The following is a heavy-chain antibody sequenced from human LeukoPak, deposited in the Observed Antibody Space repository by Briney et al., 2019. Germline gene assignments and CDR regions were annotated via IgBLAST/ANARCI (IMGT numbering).Heavy chain of an antibody. CDR2: IYTSGST. V-gene: IGHV4-61*02. CDR3: ARVERRTIFGVDPAYYFDY. D-gene: IGHD3-3*01. CDR1: GGSISSGSYY. J-gene: IGHJ4*02. Sequence: PSQTLSLTCTVSGGSISSGSYYWSWIRQPAGKGLEWIGRIYTSGSTNYNPSLKSRVTISVDTSKNQFSLKLSSVTAADTAVYYCARVERRTIFGVDPAYYFDYWGQGTLVSVSS.